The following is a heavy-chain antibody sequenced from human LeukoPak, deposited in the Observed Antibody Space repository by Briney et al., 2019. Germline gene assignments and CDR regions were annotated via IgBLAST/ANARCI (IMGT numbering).Heavy chain of an antibody. V-gene: IGHV4-59*01. Sequence: SETLSLTCTVSGGSISSYYWSWLRQPPGKGLEWIGYIYYSGTTNYNPSLKSRVTISVDTTRNQLSLKRSPVTAAGTAGYYWARGLSGYPPPYHGMDVWGQGTTVTVS. CDR1: GGSISSYY. CDR2: IYYSGTT. CDR3: ARGLSGYPPPYHGMDV. D-gene: IGHD3-3*01. J-gene: IGHJ6*02.